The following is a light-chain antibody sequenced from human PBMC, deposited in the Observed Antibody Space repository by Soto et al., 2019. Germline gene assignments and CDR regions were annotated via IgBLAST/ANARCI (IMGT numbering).Light chain of an antibody. V-gene: IGLV1-40*01. CDR2: GNN. J-gene: IGLJ2*01. CDR1: SSNVGGGYD. Sequence: QSALTQPPSVSGAPGQAVTFSCTGTSSNVGGGYDVHCYQQLPGTAPKLLIYGNNRRPSDVPDRFSASRSATSASLAITGLQAEDEADYYCQSYDSRLSAVVFGGGTKLTVL. CDR3: QSYDSRLSAVV.